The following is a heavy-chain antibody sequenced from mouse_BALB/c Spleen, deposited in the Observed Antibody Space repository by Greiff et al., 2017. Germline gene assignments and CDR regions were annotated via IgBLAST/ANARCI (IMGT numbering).Heavy chain of an antibody. V-gene: IGHV7-3*02. J-gene: IGHJ2*01. Sequence: EVQVVESGGGLVQPGGSLRLSCATSGFTFTDYYMSWVRQPPGKALEWLGFIRNKANGYTTEYSASVKGRFTISRDNSQSILYLQMNTLRAEDSATYYCARAGSNWSDYWGQGTTLTVSS. CDR2: IRNKANGYTT. CDR1: GFTFTDYY. CDR3: ARAGSNWSDY. D-gene: IGHD4-1*01.